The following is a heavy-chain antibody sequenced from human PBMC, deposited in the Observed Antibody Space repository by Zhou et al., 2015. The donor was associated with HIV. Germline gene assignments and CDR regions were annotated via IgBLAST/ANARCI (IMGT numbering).Heavy chain of an antibody. J-gene: IGHJ4*02. Sequence: QVQLVQSGAEVKKPGSSVKVSCKASGGTFSSYAISWVRQAPGQGLEWMGGIIPIFGTANYAQKFQGRVTITADESTSTAYMELSSLRSEDTAVYYCARGRYYDSSGYFQGGQIDYWGQGTLVTVSS. CDR2: IIPIFGTA. D-gene: IGHD3-22*01. CDR3: ARGRYYDSSGYFQGGQIDY. CDR1: GGTFSSYA. V-gene: IGHV1-69*12.